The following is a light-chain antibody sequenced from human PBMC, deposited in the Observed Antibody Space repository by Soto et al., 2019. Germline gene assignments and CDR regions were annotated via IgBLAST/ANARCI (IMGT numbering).Light chain of an antibody. Sequence: EIEMTQSPATLSVSPGERATLSCRASQSVSSNLAWYQQTPGQAPRRLMYGASTRATGITARFSGSGSGREFTLTISSLQSEDFAVYYCQQYNNCPPRFTVGPGTKVDIK. CDR2: GAS. CDR3: QQYNNCPPRFT. V-gene: IGKV3-15*01. J-gene: IGKJ3*01. CDR1: QSVSSN.